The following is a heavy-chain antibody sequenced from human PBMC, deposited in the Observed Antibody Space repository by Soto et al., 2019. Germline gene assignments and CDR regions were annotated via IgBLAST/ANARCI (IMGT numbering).Heavy chain of an antibody. V-gene: IGHV4-30-4*01. Sequence: QVQLQESGPGLVKPSQTLALTCTVSGGSISNNDYYWSWIRQPPGKGLEFIGYIFYSGSTFYNPSLGCRITMSVDTSKNQFSLWLSSVTPAATAVYFCARAIFGVVLARYSMDVWGQGTTVTVSS. CDR1: GGSISNNDYY. D-gene: IGHD3-3*01. CDR3: ARAIFGVVLARYSMDV. CDR2: IFYSGST. J-gene: IGHJ6*02.